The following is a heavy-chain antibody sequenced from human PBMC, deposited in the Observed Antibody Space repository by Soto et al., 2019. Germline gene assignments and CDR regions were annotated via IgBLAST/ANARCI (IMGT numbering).Heavy chain of an antibody. V-gene: IGHV4-59*01. CDR3: ARGVGSSPPRY. Sequence: SETLSLTCTISGGSISVYYWSWIRQPPGQALEWIGYIYDRGSPYYNPSLRSRVIISADTSKNQISLKLTSVTAADTAVYYCARGVGSSPPRYWGRGTLVTVSS. CDR2: IYDRGSP. CDR1: GGSISVYY. D-gene: IGHD1-26*01. J-gene: IGHJ4*02.